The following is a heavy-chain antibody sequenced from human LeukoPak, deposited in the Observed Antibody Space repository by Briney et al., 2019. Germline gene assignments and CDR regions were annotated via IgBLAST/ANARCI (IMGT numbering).Heavy chain of an antibody. Sequence: SETLSLTCTVSGGSISSYYWSWIRQPAGKGLEWIGRIYTSGSTNYNPSLKSRVTISVDTSKNQFSLKLSSVTAADTAVYYCARVQGGYFPEYFQHWGQGTLVTVSS. J-gene: IGHJ1*01. CDR1: GGSISSYY. V-gene: IGHV4-4*07. D-gene: IGHD3-22*01. CDR3: ARVQGGYFPEYFQH. CDR2: IYTSGST.